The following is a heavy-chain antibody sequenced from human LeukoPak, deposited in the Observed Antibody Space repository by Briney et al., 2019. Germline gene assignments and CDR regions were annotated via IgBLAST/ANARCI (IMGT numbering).Heavy chain of an antibody. D-gene: IGHD2-15*01. V-gene: IGHV4-59*01. J-gene: IGHJ4*02. CDR1: GGSISSYY. Sequence: SETLSLTCTVSGGSISSYYWSWIRQPPGKGLEWIGYIYYSGSTNYNPSLKSRVTISVDTSKNQFSLKLSSVTAADTAVYYCARQGPGGRSFDYWGQGTLVTVSS. CDR3: ARQGPGGRSFDY. CDR2: IYYSGST.